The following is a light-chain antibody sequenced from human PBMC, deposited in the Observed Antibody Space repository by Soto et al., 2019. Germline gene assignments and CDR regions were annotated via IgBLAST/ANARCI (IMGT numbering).Light chain of an antibody. CDR1: QNVFSR. CDR2: DAG. CDR3: LQYHTQPP. Sequence: DVQMTQSASTLSASVGDRVTISCRASQNVFSRLAWYQQKPGKATKALIFDAGNLQSGVPPRFSGSGSGTEFPLCIRGLQPDDFASYSCLQYHTQPPFGQGTRVEIK. V-gene: IGKV1-5*01. J-gene: IGKJ2*01.